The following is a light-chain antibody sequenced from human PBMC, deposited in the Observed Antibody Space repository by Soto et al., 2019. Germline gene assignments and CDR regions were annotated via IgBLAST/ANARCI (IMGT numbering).Light chain of an antibody. J-gene: IGKJ5*01. CDR2: AAS. CDR1: QSISSY. Sequence: DLQVTQSPSSESASVGARVNISFQASQSISSYLNWYQQKPGKAPNLLIYAASSLQSGVPSRFSGSGSGTDFTLTISSLQPEDFATYYCQQSYSTPHFGQGTRLEI. CDR3: QQSYSTPH. V-gene: IGKV1-39*01.